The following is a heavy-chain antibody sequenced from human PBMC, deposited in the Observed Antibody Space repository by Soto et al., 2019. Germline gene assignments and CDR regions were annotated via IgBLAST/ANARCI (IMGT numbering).Heavy chain of an antibody. D-gene: IGHD3-10*01. V-gene: IGHV3-23*01. J-gene: IGHJ5*02. CDR1: GFTFSSYA. CDR3: AKGRITMVRGPPHQGRQRPNWFDP. Sequence: QPGGSLRLSCAASGFTFSSYAMSWVRQAPGKGLEWVSAISGSGGSTYYADSVKGRFTISRDNSKNTLYLQMNSLRAEDTAVYYCAKGRITMVRGPPHQGRQRPNWFDPWGQGTLVTVSS. CDR2: ISGSGGST.